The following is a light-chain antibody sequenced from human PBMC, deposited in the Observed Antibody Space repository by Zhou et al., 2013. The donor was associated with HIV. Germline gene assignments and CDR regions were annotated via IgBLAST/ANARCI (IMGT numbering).Light chain of an antibody. Sequence: EIVLTQSPATLSLSPGERATLSCRASQSVSSYLAWYQQKPGQALRLLIYDASNRATGIPARFSGSGSGTDFTLTISSLEPEDFAVYYCQQRRSWPITFGQGTRLEIK. CDR1: QSVSSY. CDR3: QQRRSWPIT. J-gene: IGKJ5*01. CDR2: DAS. V-gene: IGKV3-11*01.